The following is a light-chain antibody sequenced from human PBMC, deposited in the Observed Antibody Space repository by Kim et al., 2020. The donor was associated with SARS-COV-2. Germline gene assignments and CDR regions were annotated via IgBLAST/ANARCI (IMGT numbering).Light chain of an antibody. CDR1: SSNIGTNY. V-gene: IGLV1-51*01. CDR3: GTWDSSLSAGV. J-gene: IGLJ1*01. CDR2: DNN. Sequence: GQKVTISCSGSSSNIGTNYVSWYQQLPGTAPKLLIYDNNKRPSGMPDRFSGSKSGTSATLGITGLQTGDEADYYCGTWDSSLSAGVFGTGTKVTVL.